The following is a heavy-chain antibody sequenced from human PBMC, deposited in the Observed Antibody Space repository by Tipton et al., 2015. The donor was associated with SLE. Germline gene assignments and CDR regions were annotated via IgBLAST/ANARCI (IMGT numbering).Heavy chain of an antibody. CDR1: GDSINNYF. J-gene: IGHJ4*02. CDR3: ARHFGRDLLFDY. Sequence: TLSLTCTVSGDSINNYFWSWIRQPPGKGLEWIGEINHSGSTNYNPSLKSRVNISVDTSKNQFSLSLSSVTAADTAVYYCARHFGRDLLFDYWGQGTLVTVSS. CDR2: INHSGST. D-gene: IGHD1-26*01. V-gene: IGHV4-34*01.